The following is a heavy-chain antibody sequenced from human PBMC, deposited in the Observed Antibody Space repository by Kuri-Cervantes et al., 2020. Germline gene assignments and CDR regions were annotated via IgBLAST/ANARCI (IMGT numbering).Heavy chain of an antibody. CDR2: IYYTGST. CDR1: GVSITSGGYY. CDR3: ARDLPFDP. Sequence: SETLSLTCPVSGVSITSGGYYWSWIRQHPGKGLEWIGYIYYTGSTYYNPSLKSRVTISVDTSKNQFSLKLSSVTAADTAVYYCARDLPFDPWGQGTLVTVSS. V-gene: IGHV4-30-4*08. J-gene: IGHJ5*02.